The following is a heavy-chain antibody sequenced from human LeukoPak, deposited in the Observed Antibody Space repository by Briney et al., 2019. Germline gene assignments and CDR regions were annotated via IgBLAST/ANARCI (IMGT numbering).Heavy chain of an antibody. D-gene: IGHD3-3*01. Sequence: KTGGSLRLSCAASGFTFRDAWMTWVRQAPGKGLEWVGRIRSKTDGGTTDYAVSVQGRFTISRDDSKNTLYLQMSSLKTEDTAMYYCAKHIYGVVSIQQWGQGTLVTVSS. J-gene: IGHJ1*01. CDR3: AKHIYGVVSIQQ. CDR2: IRSKTDGGTT. V-gene: IGHV3-15*01. CDR1: GFTFRDAW.